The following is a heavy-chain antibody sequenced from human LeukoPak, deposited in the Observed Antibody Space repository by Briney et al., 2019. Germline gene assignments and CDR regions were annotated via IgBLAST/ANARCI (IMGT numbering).Heavy chain of an antibody. CDR3: ARDLAVDY. J-gene: IGHJ4*02. CDR2: IYSGGST. CDR1: GFTVCSNY. Sequence: GGSLRLSCAASGFTVCSNYMSWVRQAPGKGLEWVSVIYSGGSTYYSDSVKGRFTISRDKSKNTLYLPMNSLRAEDTDVYYCARDLAVDYGGQGTLVTVPS. V-gene: IGHV3-53*01.